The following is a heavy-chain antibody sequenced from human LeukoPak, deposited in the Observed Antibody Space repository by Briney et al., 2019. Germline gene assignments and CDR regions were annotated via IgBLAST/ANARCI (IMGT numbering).Heavy chain of an antibody. CDR3: ARDDFWSGYPPRY. CDR2: ISSSGSTV. Sequence: PGGSLRLSCVGSGSSFSSYNMNWVRQAPGKGLEWVSYISSSGSTVYYADSVKGRFTISRDNAKNSLYLQMNSLRAEDTAVYYCARDDFWSGYPPRYWGQGTLVTVSS. V-gene: IGHV3-48*01. CDR1: GSSFSSYN. D-gene: IGHD3-3*01. J-gene: IGHJ4*02.